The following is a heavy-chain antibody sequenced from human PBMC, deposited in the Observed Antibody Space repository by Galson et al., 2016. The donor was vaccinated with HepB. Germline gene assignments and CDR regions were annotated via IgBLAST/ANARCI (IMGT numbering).Heavy chain of an antibody. V-gene: IGHV3-21*01. Sequence: SLRLSCAASGFTFSAYSMNWVRQAPGKGLEWVSSISSRSTYIYYADSVKGRFTISRDNAENSLYLQMNSLRAEDAALYYCARDLFASQLERPRYYYYGLDLWGRGTTVTVSS. CDR3: ARDLFASQLERPRYYYYGLDL. J-gene: IGHJ6*02. CDR1: GFTFSAYS. D-gene: IGHD1-1*01. CDR2: ISSRSTYI.